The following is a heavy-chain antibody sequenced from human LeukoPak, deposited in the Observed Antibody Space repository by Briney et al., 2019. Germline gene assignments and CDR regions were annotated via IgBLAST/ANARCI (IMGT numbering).Heavy chain of an antibody. J-gene: IGHJ4*02. CDR3: AKNPGGYCSAGSCSLYYFDY. CDR1: GFSFSGSG. D-gene: IGHD2-15*01. Sequence: PGGSLRLSCAASGFSFSGSGMHWVRQAPGKGLEWVALISYDGSNEYYADSVKGRFTISRDNSKNTLYLQMNSLRAEDTAVYYCAKNPGGYCSAGSCSLYYFDYWGQGTLVTVSS. V-gene: IGHV3-30*18. CDR2: ISYDGSNE.